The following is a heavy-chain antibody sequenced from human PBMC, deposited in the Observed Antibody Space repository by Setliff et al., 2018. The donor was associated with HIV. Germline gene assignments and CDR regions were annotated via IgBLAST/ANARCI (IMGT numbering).Heavy chain of an antibody. CDR2: ISSSSSYI. CDR3: ARMTTEFAFDI. V-gene: IGHV3-21*01. CDR1: GFTFSSYS. D-gene: IGHD4-17*01. J-gene: IGHJ3*02. Sequence: TGGSLRLSCAASGFTFSSYSMNWVRQAPGKGLEWVSSISSSSSYIYYADSVKGRFTISRDNARNSLYLQMNSLRAEDTAVYYCARMTTEFAFDIWGQGTMVTVSS.